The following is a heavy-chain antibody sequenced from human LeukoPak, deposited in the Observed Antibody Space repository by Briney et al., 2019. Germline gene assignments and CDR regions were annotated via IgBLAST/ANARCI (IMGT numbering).Heavy chain of an antibody. CDR2: IIPILGIA. D-gene: IGHD3-22*01. CDR3: ARVRYYYDSSPIDY. CDR1: GGTFSSYA. Sequence: SVKVSCKASGGTFSSYAISWVRQAPGQGLEWMGRIIPILGIANYAQKFQGRVTITADKSTSTAYMELSSLRSEDTAVYYCARVRYYYDSSPIDYWGQGTLVTVSS. J-gene: IGHJ4*02. V-gene: IGHV1-69*04.